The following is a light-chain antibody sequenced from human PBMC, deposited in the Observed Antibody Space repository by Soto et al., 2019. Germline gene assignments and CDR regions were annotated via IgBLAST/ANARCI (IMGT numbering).Light chain of an antibody. Sequence: IQMTQSPSSLSASVGDRVSITCRASQSISSYLNWYQQKPGKVPKLLIYASSSLQSGVPSRFSGSGSGTDFVLTISSLQPEDSATYYCQQLDSMPITFGQGTRLEIK. J-gene: IGKJ5*01. CDR3: QQLDSMPIT. CDR1: QSISSY. CDR2: ASS. V-gene: IGKV1-39*01.